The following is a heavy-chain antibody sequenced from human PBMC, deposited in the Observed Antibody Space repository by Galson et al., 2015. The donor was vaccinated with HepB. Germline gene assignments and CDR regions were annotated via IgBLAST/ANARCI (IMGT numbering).Heavy chain of an antibody. CDR2: IYSGGST. J-gene: IGHJ4*02. CDR1: GFTVSSNY. Sequence: SLRLSCAASGFTVSSNYMSWVRQAPGKGLEWVSVIYSGGSTYYADSVKGRFTISRHNSKNTLYLQMNSLRAEDTAVCYCARSTDSSGYSFDYWGQGTLVTVSS. D-gene: IGHD3-22*01. V-gene: IGHV3-53*04. CDR3: ARSTDSSGYSFDY.